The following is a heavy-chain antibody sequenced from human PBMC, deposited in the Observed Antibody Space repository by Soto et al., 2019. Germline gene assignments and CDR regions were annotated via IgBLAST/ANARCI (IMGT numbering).Heavy chain of an antibody. Sequence: EVQLVESGGGLVQPGGSLRLSCAASGFTFSSYSMNWVRQAPGKGLEWVSYISSSSSTIYYADSVKGRFTISRDNAKNSLYLQINSLRAEDTAVYYCARDLNYGLVDYWGQGTLVTVSS. CDR3: ARDLNYGLVDY. D-gene: IGHD4-17*01. CDR1: GFTFSSYS. CDR2: ISSSSSTI. V-gene: IGHV3-48*01. J-gene: IGHJ4*02.